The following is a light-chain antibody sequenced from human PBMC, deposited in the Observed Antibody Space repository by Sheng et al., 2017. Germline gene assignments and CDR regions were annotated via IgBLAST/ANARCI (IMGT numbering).Light chain of an antibody. CDR3: CSYVGSKG. Sequence: QSALTQPASVSGSPGQSITISCTDTSTDVGSYYLVSWYQVHPDKAPKLLLYEVTKRPSGISNRFSGSKSGNTASLTISGLQAEDEADYYCCSYVGSKGFGSGTKVTVL. V-gene: IGLV2-23*02. J-gene: IGLJ1*01. CDR1: STDVGSYYL. CDR2: EVT.